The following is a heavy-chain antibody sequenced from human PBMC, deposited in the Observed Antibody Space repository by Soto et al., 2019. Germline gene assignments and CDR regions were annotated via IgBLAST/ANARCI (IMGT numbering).Heavy chain of an antibody. CDR1: GGSVSSGSYY. D-gene: IGHD6-6*01. J-gene: IGHJ4*02. Sequence: QVQLQESGPGLVKPSETLSLTCTVSGGSVSSGSYYWSWIRQPPGKGLEWIGYIYYSGSTNYNPSLKSRVTISVDTSKNQFSLKLSSVTAADTAVYYCARDKIEAARPEYYFDYWGQGTLVTVSS. V-gene: IGHV4-61*01. CDR3: ARDKIEAARPEYYFDY. CDR2: IYYSGST.